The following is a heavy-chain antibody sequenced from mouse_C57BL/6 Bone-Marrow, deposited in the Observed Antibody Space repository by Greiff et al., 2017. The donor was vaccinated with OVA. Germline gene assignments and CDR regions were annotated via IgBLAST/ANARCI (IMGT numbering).Heavy chain of an antibody. Sequence: EVQLVESGGGLVQPKGSLKLSCAASGFTFNTYAMHWVRQAPGKGLEWVARIRSKSSNYATYYADSVKDRFTISRDDSQSMLYLQMNNLKTEDTAMYYCVRDEDYDWVAWFAYWGQGTLVTVSA. D-gene: IGHD2-4*01. V-gene: IGHV10-3*01. J-gene: IGHJ3*01. CDR1: GFTFNTYA. CDR3: VRDEDYDWVAWFAY. CDR2: IRSKSSNYAT.